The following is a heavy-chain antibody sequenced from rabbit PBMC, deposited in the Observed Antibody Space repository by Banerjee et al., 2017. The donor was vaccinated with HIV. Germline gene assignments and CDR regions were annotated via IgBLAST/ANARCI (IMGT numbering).Heavy chain of an antibody. CDR2: IVAGSSGTT. J-gene: IGHJ4*01. CDR1: GVDFSSYYM. CDR3: ARAGGFENYFNL. Sequence: QEQLKESGGGLVQPGGSLKLSCKASGVDFSSYYMSWVRQAPGKGLEWIGCIVAGSSGTTYYASWAKGRFTISKTSSTTVTLQMTSLTAADTATYFCARAGGFENYFNLWGQGTLVTVS. V-gene: IGHV1S45*01. D-gene: IGHD1-1*01.